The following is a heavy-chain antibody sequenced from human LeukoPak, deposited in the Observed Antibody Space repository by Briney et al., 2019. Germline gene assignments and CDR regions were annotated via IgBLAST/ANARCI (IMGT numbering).Heavy chain of an antibody. V-gene: IGHV1-69*13. CDR1: GGTFSSYA. Sequence: SVKVSCKASGGTFSSYAISWVRQAPGQGLEWMGGIIPIFGTANYAQKFQGRVTITADESTSTAYMELSSLRSEDTAVYYCARISLGAIWGYYYGMDVWGQGTTVTVSS. CDR3: ARISLGAIWGYYYGMDV. J-gene: IGHJ6*02. D-gene: IGHD1-26*01. CDR2: IIPIFGTA.